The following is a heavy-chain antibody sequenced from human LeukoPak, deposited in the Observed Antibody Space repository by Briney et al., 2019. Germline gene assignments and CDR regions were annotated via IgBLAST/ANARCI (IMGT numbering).Heavy chain of an antibody. Sequence: SETLSLTCTVSGGSISSYYWSWIRQPPGKGVVWIGYIYYSGSTNYNPSLKSRVTISVDTSKNQFSLKLSSVTAADTAVYYCARRGPYSGYDYDYWGQGTLVTVSS. CDR1: GGSISSYY. J-gene: IGHJ4*02. D-gene: IGHD5-12*01. CDR3: ARRGPYSGYDYDY. V-gene: IGHV4-59*01. CDR2: IYYSGST.